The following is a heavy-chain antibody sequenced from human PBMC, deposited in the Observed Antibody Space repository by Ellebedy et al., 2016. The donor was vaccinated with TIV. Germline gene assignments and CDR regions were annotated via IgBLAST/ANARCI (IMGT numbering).Heavy chain of an antibody. J-gene: IGHJ4*02. CDR2: ISVYYGNT. CDR3: GRVVSDYIWGSYRLDY. Sequence: AASVKVSCKAFGYTFTSYGISWVRQAPGQGPEWMGWISVYYGNTKYGQRVQGRVTITTDTSTTTAYMELRSLTSDDTAVYYCGRVVSDYIWGSYRLDYWGQGTLVTVSS. D-gene: IGHD3-16*02. CDR1: GYTFTSYG. V-gene: IGHV1-18*01.